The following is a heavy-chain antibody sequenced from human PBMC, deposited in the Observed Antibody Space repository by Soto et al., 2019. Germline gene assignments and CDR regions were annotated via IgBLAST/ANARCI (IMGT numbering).Heavy chain of an antibody. Sequence: SVKVSCKASGGTFSSYTISWVRQAPGQGLEWMGRIIPILGIANYAQKFQGRVTITADKSTSTAYMELSSLRSEDTAVYYCARDKGDTMINGMGVWGQGTTVTVS. CDR3: ARDKGDTMINGMGV. CDR1: GGTFSSYT. J-gene: IGHJ6*02. V-gene: IGHV1-69*04. D-gene: IGHD3-22*01. CDR2: IIPILGIA.